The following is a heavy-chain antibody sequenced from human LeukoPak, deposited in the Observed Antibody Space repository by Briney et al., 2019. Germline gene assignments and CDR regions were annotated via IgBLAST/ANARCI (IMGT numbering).Heavy chain of an antibody. CDR1: GGSISSSSYY. Sequence: PSETLSLTCTVSGGSISSSSYYWSWIRQPPGKGLEWIGYIYYSGSTNYNPSLKSRVTISVDTSKNQFSLKLSSVTAADTAVYYCARDSPNWGSPYWYFDLWGRGTLVTVSS. V-gene: IGHV4-61*01. CDR2: IYYSGST. D-gene: IGHD7-27*01. J-gene: IGHJ2*01. CDR3: ARDSPNWGSPYWYFDL.